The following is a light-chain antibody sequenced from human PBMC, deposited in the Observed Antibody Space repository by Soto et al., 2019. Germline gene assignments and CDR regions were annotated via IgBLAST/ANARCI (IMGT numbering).Light chain of an antibody. CDR1: NIGSKS. CDR3: QVWDSSSDHDV. CDR2: DDS. J-gene: IGLJ1*01. V-gene: IGLV3-21*02. Sequence: SYALTQPPSVSVAPGQTASITCGGDNIGSKSVHWYQQRPGQAPVVVIYDDSDRPSGIPERFSGSNSGNTATLTISRVEVGDEADYFCQVWDSSSDHDVFGAGTKGTV.